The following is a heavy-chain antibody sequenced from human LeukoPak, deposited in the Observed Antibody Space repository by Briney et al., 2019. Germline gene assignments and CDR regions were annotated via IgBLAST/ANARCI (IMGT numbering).Heavy chain of an antibody. V-gene: IGHV5-51*01. D-gene: IGHD6-13*01. CDR2: VHAGDSDA. J-gene: IGHJ2*01. CDR3: ARFGYSTSLDFYLDV. Sequence: GASLQISFQASGFTFTNYWIAWVRQMPGKGLEWMGIVHAGDSDARYSPSFQDQVTMSADKSISTAYLQWNSLRASDSAMYFCARFGYSTSLDFYLDVWGRGTLVAVSS. CDR1: GFTFTNYW.